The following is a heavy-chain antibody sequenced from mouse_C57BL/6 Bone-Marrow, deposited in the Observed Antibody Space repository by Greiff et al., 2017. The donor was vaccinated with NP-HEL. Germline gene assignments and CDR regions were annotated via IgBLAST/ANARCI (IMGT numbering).Heavy chain of an antibody. D-gene: IGHD3-3*01. CDR1: GYSITSGYY. V-gene: IGHV3-6*01. CDR3: ATEGDGGY. Sequence: EVKLVESGPGLVKPSQSLSLTCSVTGYSITSGYYWNWIRQFPGNKLEWMGYISYDGSNNYNPSLKNRISITRDTSKNQFFLKLNSVTTEDTATYYCATEGDGGYWGQGTTLTVSS. J-gene: IGHJ2*01. CDR2: ISYDGSN.